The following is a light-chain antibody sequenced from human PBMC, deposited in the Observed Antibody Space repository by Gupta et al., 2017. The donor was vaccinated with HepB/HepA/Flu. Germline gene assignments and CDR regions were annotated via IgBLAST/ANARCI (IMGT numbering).Light chain of an antibody. Sequence: QSVLTQPPSASGTPGQRVPISCSGSSSNIGSNYVYWYQQLPGTAPKLLIYRNNQRPSGVPDRFSGSKSGTSASLAISGLRSEDEADYYCAAWDDSLSALFGGGTKLTVL. J-gene: IGLJ3*02. CDR3: AAWDDSLSAL. V-gene: IGLV1-47*01. CDR2: RNN. CDR1: SSNIGSNY.